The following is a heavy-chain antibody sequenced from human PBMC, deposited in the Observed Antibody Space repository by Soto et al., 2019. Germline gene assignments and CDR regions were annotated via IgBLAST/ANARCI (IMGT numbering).Heavy chain of an antibody. CDR2: IYSGGST. CDR1: GFTVSSNY. V-gene: IGHV3-66*01. CDR3: ARDGPDYSSSWYSYMDV. D-gene: IGHD6-13*01. J-gene: IGHJ6*03. Sequence: EVQLVESGGGLVQPGGSLRLSCAASGFTVSSNYMSWVRQAPGKGLEWVSVIYSGGSTYYADSVKGRFTISRDNSKNTLYLQMNSLRAEDTAVYYCARDGPDYSSSWYSYMDVWGKGTTVTVSS.